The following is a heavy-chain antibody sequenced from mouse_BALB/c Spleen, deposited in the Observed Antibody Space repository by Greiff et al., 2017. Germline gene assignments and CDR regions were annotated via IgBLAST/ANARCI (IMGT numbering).Heavy chain of an antibody. CDR2: IWGDGST. Sequence: QVQLKESGPGLVAPSQSLSITCTVSGFSLTGYGVNWVRQPPGKGLEWLGMIWGDGSTDYNSALKSRLSISKDNSKSQVFLKMNSLQTDDTARYYCASYYYGSSYEGYYAMDYWGQGTSVTVSS. D-gene: IGHD1-1*01. J-gene: IGHJ4*01. V-gene: IGHV2-6-7*01. CDR3: ASYYYGSSYEGYYAMDY. CDR1: GFSLTGYG.